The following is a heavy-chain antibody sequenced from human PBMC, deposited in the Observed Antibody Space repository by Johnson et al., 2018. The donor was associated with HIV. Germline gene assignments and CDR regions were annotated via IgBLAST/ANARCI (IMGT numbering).Heavy chain of an antibody. J-gene: IGHJ3*02. D-gene: IGHD3-10*01. V-gene: IGHV3-20*04. CDR2: INWNGYST. Sequence: VQLVESGGGWVKPGGSLRLSCAASGFSFSDYYMSWVRQVPGKGLEWVSGINWNGYSTGHADSVKGRFTISRDNAKNSLYLQMNSLRAEDTALYYCARDFVAFGECTAFDIWGQGTMVAVSS. CDR3: ARDFVAFGECTAFDI. CDR1: GFSFSDYY.